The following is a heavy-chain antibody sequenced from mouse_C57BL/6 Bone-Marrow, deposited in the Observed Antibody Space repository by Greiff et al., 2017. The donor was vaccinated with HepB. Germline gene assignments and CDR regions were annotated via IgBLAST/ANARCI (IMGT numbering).Heavy chain of an antibody. CDR3: ARKGYFDV. J-gene: IGHJ1*03. V-gene: IGHV2-2*01. CDR1: GFSFTSYG. CDR2: IWSGGST. Sequence: VQLQQSGPGLVQPSQCLSITCTVSGFSFTSYGVHWVRQSPGKGLEWLGVIWSGGSTDYNAAFISRLSISKDNSKSQVFFKMNSLQADDTAIYYCARKGYFDVWGTGTTVTVSS.